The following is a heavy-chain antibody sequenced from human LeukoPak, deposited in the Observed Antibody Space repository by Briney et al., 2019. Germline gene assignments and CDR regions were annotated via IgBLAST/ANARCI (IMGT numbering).Heavy chain of an antibody. V-gene: IGHV3-23*01. CDR3: AKAIAGYGSGSY. CDR1: GFTFSSYA. D-gene: IGHD3-10*01. CDR2: ISGSGGST. Sequence: GGSLRLSCAASGFTFSSYAMSWVREAPGKGLEWVSAISGSGGSTYYADSVKGRFTISRDNSKNTLYLQMNSLRAEDTAVYYCAKAIAGYGSGSYWGQGTLVTVSS. J-gene: IGHJ4*02.